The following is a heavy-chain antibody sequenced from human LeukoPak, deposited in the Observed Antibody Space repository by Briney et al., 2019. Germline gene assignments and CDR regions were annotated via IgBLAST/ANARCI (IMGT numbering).Heavy chain of an antibody. CDR3: ARHPEWLVPGDAFDI. D-gene: IGHD6-19*01. CDR2: ISGSGFST. V-gene: IGHV3-23*01. J-gene: IGHJ3*02. Sequence: GGSLRLSCAASGFTFSSYAMSWVRQAPGQGLEWVSGISGSGFSTYYADSVKGRFTISRDNSKNTLYLHMYSLTAEDTAVYYCARHPEWLVPGDAFDIWGQGTMVTVSS. CDR1: GFTFSSYA.